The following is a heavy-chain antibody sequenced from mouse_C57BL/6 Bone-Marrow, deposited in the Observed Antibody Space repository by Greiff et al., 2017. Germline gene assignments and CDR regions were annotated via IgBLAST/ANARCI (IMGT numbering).Heavy chain of an antibody. CDR2: IRSKSNNSAT. Sequence: EVQRVESGGGLVQPKGSLKLSFAPSGFSFHPYAMNWVPQAPGKGLEWVARIRSKSNNSATYYADSVKDRFPSSRDDTDSMLYLQMNNLKTEDTAMYYWVRHSWDRGFAYWGQGTLVTVSA. CDR3: VRHSWDRGFAY. V-gene: IGHV10-1*01. D-gene: IGHD3-3*01. J-gene: IGHJ3*01. CDR1: GFSFHPYA.